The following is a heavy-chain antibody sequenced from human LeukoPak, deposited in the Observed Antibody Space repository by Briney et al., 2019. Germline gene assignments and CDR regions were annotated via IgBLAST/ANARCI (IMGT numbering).Heavy chain of an antibody. D-gene: IGHD4-23*01. CDR2: IFYSGST. J-gene: IGHJ3*02. CDR1: GGSISSGGSY. CDR3: AEYGGAGAFDI. V-gene: IGHV4-61*08. Sequence: SETLSLTCTLSGGSISSGGSYWSWIRQPPGKGLEWIVYIFYSGSTNYNPSLKSRVTISVVTFKNQFSLKPSSVTAAGTAVYYCAEYGGAGAFDIWGQGTMVTVSS.